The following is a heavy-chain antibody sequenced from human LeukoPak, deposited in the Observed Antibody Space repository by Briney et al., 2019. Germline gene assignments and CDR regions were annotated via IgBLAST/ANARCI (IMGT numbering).Heavy chain of an antibody. D-gene: IGHD4-17*01. Sequence: GGSLRLSCVASGFTSSRYLMHWVRQTPGKGLVWVSRIHTDGSVTIYADSVKGRFTISRDNAKNTLYLQMNSLRAEDTAVYYCARHLLGDYGALDIWGQGAMVTISS. J-gene: IGHJ3*02. CDR3: ARHLLGDYGALDI. CDR2: IHTDGSVT. CDR1: GFTSSRYL. V-gene: IGHV3-74*01.